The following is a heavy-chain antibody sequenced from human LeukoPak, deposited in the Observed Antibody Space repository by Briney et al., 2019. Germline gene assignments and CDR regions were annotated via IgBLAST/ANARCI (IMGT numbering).Heavy chain of an antibody. Sequence: GGSLRLSCAASGFTFSSFGMNWVRQAPGKGLEWVSYTSYSSSITDYADSVKGRFTISRDNAKNSLSLQLNSLRDEDTAVYFCAKVIRGGYGMDVWGQGTTVTVSS. CDR2: TSYSSSIT. V-gene: IGHV3-48*02. CDR1: GFTFSSFG. J-gene: IGHJ6*02. CDR3: AKVIRGGYGMDV. D-gene: IGHD3-10*01.